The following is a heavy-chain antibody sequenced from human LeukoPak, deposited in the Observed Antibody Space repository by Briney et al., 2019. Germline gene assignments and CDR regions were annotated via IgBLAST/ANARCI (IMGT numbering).Heavy chain of an antibody. Sequence: PSETLSLTCAVSGGSISSSNWWSWVRQPPGKGLEWIGEIYHSGSTNYNPSLKSRVTISVDKSKNQFSLKLSSVTAADTAVYYCARYCSGGSCSEYFDYWGQGTLVTVSS. CDR1: GGSISSSNW. V-gene: IGHV4-4*02. CDR3: ARYCSGGSCSEYFDY. D-gene: IGHD2-15*01. CDR2: IYHSGST. J-gene: IGHJ4*02.